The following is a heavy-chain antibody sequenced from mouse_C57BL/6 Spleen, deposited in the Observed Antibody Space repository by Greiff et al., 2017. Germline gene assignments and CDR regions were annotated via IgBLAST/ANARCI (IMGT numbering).Heavy chain of an antibody. V-gene: IGHV1-64*01. D-gene: IGHD2-4*01. CDR3: ERDDDDEGEFAY. CDR2: IHPNSGST. Sequence: VKLQQPGAELVKPGASVKLSCKASGYTFTSYWMHWVKQRPGQGLEWIGMIHPNSGSTNYNEKFKSKATLTVDKSSSTAYMQLSSLTSGDSAVYDGERDDDDEGEFAYWGQGTLVTVSA. J-gene: IGHJ3*01. CDR1: GYTFTSYW.